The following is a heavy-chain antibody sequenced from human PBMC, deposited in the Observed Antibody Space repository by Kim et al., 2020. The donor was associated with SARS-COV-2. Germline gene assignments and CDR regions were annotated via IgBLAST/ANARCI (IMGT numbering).Heavy chain of an antibody. J-gene: IGHJ4*02. CDR3: ARVEYSSSSPYFDY. V-gene: IGHV4-31*03. CDR2: IYYSGST. D-gene: IGHD6-6*01. Sequence: SETLSLTCTVSGGSISSGGYYWSWIRQHPGKGLEWIGYIYYSGSTYYNPSLKSRVTISVDTSKNQFSLKLSSVTAADTAVYYCARVEYSSSSPYFDYWGQGTLVTVSS. CDR1: GGSISSGGYY.